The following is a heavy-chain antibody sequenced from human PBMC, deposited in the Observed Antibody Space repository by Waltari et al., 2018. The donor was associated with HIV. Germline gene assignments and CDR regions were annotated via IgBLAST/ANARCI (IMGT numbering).Heavy chain of an antibody. CDR1: FPTRPTGGG. Sequence: QINLEEFCPSPVEPHPDLHPTRPLPWFPTRPTGGGVARVRSPPGKALEWLALIYWDEDKRYNPRLKNRLTITKATSKNQVVLTMTDMDSVDTATYYCSHRKSHYDSSGYYRAGAFDMWGQGTMVIVSS. V-gene: IGHV2-5*02. J-gene: IGHJ3*02. D-gene: IGHD3-22*01. CDR3: SHRKSHYDSSGYYRAGAFDM. CDR2: IYWDEDK.